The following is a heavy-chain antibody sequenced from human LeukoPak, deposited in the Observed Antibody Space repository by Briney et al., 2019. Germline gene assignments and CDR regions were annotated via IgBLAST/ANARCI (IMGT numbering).Heavy chain of an antibody. V-gene: IGHV3-23*01. D-gene: IGHD2-15*01. CDR3: AREGSRPYCSGGSCYSF. CDR2: ISGSGGST. Sequence: GGSLRLSCAASGFTFSSYAMSWVRQAPGKGLEWVSAISGSGGSTYYADSVKGRFTISRDNSKNTLYLEMNSLRAEDTAVYYCAREGSRPYCSGGSCYSFWGQGTLVTVSS. J-gene: IGHJ4*02. CDR1: GFTFSSYA.